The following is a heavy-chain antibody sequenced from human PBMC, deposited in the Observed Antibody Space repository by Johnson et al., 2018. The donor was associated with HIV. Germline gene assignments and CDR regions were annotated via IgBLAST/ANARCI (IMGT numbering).Heavy chain of an antibody. CDR2: ISYDGSNK. J-gene: IGHJ3*01. CDR1: GFTVSSNY. V-gene: IGHV3-30*03. Sequence: QVQLVESGGGLIQPGGSLRVSCAASGFTVSSNYMSWVRQAPGKGLEWVAFISYDGSNKYYADSVKGRFTISRDNSKNTLYLQMNNLRADDTARYYCASGHRAYWGRGTMVTVSS. CDR3: ASGHRAY.